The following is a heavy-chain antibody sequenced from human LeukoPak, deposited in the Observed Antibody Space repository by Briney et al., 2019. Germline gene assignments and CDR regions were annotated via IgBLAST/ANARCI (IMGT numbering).Heavy chain of an antibody. CDR2: ISSAGGST. D-gene: IGHD3-3*01. CDR1: GFTFSSYA. CDR3: AKGRFLEWLLYY. Sequence: GGSLRLSCAASGFTFSSYAMNWVRQAPGKGLEWVSAISSAGGSTYYADSVKGRFTISRDNSKNTLYLQMNSLRAEDTAVYYCAKGRFLEWLLYYWGQGTLVTVSS. V-gene: IGHV3-23*01. J-gene: IGHJ4*02.